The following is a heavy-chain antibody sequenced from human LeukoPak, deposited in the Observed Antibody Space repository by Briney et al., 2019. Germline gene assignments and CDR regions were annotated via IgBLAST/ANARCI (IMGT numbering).Heavy chain of an antibody. CDR3: ARGDRGYVDGWHYHMDV. V-gene: IGHV4-59*02. D-gene: IGHD3-9*01. CDR2: VYSSGST. J-gene: IGHJ6*03. Sequence: PSETLSLTCTVSRGSVSTYYWTWIRQPPGKGLEWIGYVYSSGSTKYNPSLESRVTISIDTSKNQFSLSLTSVTAADTAIYYCARGDRGYVDGWHYHMDVWGKGTTVTVSS. CDR1: RGSVSTYY.